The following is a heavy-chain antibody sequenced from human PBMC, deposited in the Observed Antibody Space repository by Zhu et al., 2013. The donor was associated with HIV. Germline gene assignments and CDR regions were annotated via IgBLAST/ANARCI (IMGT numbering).Heavy chain of an antibody. V-gene: IGHV1-3*01. CDR1: GYTFTTYT. Sequence: QVQLVQSGAEVKKPGASVKVSCKASGYTFTTYTLHWVRQAPGQRLEWMGWINSGNGDTKYSQKLQGRVTITRDTSANIAYMDFTSLRSEDTAVYYCAKDLLGSGWYDYWGQGTLVTVSS. CDR3: AKDLLGSGWYDY. J-gene: IGHJ4*02. D-gene: IGHD6-19*01. CDR2: INSGNGDT.